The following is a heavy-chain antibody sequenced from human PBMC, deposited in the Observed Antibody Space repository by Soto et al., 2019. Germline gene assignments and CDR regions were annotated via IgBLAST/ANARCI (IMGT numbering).Heavy chain of an antibody. V-gene: IGHV5-10-1*01. Sequence: PGESLKISCKGSGYGFTSYWISWVRQMPGKGLEWMGRIDPSDSYTNYSPSFQGHVTISADKSISTAYLQWSSLKASDTAMYYCARSCGSGGSCYSRFYYYYGMDVWGQGTTVTVSS. CDR2: IDPSDSYT. CDR1: GYGFTSYW. CDR3: ARSCGSGGSCYSRFYYYYGMDV. D-gene: IGHD2-15*01. J-gene: IGHJ6*02.